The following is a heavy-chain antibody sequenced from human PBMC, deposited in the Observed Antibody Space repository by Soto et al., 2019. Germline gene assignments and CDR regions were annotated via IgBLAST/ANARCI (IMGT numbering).Heavy chain of an antibody. J-gene: IGHJ6*02. CDR2: IYHSGST. CDR1: GASISSYY. V-gene: IGHV4-59*12. D-gene: IGHD2-21*02. Sequence: SETLSLTCSVSGASISSYYYTWIRQTPGKGLEWIGDIYHSGSTNYNPSFKSRVTISVDTSKNQFSLKLSSVTAADTAVYYCARDPSIVVVTGRLYYYYGMDVWGQGTTVTVSS. CDR3: ARDPSIVVVTGRLYYYYGMDV.